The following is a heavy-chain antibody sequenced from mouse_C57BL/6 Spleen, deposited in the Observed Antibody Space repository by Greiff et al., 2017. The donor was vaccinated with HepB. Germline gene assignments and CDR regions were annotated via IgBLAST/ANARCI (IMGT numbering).Heavy chain of an antibody. Sequence: EVQGVESGGGLVQPRGSLKLSCAASGFSFNTYDMNWVRQAPGKGLEWVARISSKSNNYATYYADSGKDRFTISRDDSESMLYLQMNTWKTDDTAMYYCVGQGSGYDGAWFAYWGQGTLVTVSA. J-gene: IGHJ3*01. CDR1: GFSFNTYD. CDR3: VGQGSGYDGAWFAY. CDR2: ISSKSNNYAT. D-gene: IGHD2-2*01. V-gene: IGHV10-1*01.